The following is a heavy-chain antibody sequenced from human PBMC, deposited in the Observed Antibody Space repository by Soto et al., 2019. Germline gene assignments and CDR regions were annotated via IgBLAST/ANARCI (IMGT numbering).Heavy chain of an antibody. CDR2: IYPGDSDT. D-gene: IGHD3-3*01. V-gene: IGHV5-51*01. CDR1: GYNFTGYW. Sequence: GESLKISCKGSGYNFTGYWIGWVRQVPGKGLEWMGIIYPGDSDTRYSPSFQGQVTISADKSISTAYLQWSSLKASDTAMYYCARLRGRYYDFWSGYPGLFDPWGQGTLVTVSS. J-gene: IGHJ5*02. CDR3: ARLRGRYYDFWSGYPGLFDP.